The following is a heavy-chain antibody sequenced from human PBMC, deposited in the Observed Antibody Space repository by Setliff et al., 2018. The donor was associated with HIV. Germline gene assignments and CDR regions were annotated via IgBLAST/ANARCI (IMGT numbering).Heavy chain of an antibody. D-gene: IGHD2-15*01. Sequence: SETLSLTCAVYGGSFSGYYWTWIRQPPGRGLEWIGEVIHSGGTNYNRSLKSRVTISVDTSKNQFSLNLSSVTAADTAVYYCARGGLGVVGAIDYWSQGTLVTVSS. CDR2: VIHSGGT. J-gene: IGHJ4*02. V-gene: IGHV4-34*01. CDR3: ARGGLGVVGAIDY. CDR1: GGSFSGYY.